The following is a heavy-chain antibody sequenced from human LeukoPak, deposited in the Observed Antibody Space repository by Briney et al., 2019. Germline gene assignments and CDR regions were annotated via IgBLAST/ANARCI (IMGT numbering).Heavy chain of an antibody. CDR3: ARGNSYGSRWDY. Sequence: SETLSLTCVVSGGSISSGGYSWSWIRQPPGKGLEWIGYIYHSGSTYYNPSLKSRVTISVDRSKNQFSLKLSSVTAADTAVYYCARGNSYGSRWDYWGQGTLVTVSS. J-gene: IGHJ4*02. D-gene: IGHD5-18*01. CDR2: IYHSGST. V-gene: IGHV4-30-2*01. CDR1: GGSISSGGYS.